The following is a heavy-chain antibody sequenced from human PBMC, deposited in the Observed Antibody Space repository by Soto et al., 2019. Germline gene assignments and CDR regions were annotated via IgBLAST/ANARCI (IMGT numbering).Heavy chain of an antibody. CDR1: GFTFVNYA. D-gene: IGHD1-7*01. J-gene: IGHJ4*02. V-gene: IGHV3-23*01. CDR3: AKGTTNGGCSHPFDY. Sequence: EVQLLESGGGLVQPGGSLRLSCAASGFTFVNYAMNWVRQAPGKGLEWVATPSGSGTSTYYADSVKGRFTISIDNSRNTLYLKKKSLRAEGRGVYYSAKGTTNGGCSHPFDYWGPETLVTVSS. CDR2: PSGSGTST.